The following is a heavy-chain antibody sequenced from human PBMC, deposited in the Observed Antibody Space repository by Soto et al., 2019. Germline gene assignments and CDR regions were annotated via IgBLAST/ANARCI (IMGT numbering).Heavy chain of an antibody. Sequence: GGSLRLSCAASGFTSSSYEMNWVRQAPGKGLEWVSYISSSGSTIYYADSVKGRFTISRDNAKNSLYLQMNSLRAEDTAVYYCARDRYCTNGVCYGWYYYGMDVWGQGTTVTVSS. D-gene: IGHD2-8*01. J-gene: IGHJ6*02. CDR1: GFTSSSYE. CDR2: ISSSGSTI. CDR3: ARDRYCTNGVCYGWYYYGMDV. V-gene: IGHV3-48*03.